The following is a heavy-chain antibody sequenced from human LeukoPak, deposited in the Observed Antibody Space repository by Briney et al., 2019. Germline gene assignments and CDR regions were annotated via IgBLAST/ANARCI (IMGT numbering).Heavy chain of an antibody. CDR1: GFTFSSYS. Sequence: PGGSLRLSCAASGFTFSSYSMNWVRQAPGKGLEWVSYISSSSSTIYYADSVKGRFTISRDNAKNSLYLQMNSLRAEDTAVYYCARGSPDYDFWSGYVDWGQGTLVTVSS. CDR3: ARGSPDYDFWSGYVD. J-gene: IGHJ4*02. D-gene: IGHD3-3*01. V-gene: IGHV3-48*01. CDR2: ISSSSSTI.